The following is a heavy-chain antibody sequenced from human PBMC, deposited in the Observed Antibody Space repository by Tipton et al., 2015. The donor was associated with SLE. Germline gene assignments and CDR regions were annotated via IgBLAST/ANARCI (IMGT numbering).Heavy chain of an antibody. CDR2: IHTSGGI. Sequence: TLSLTCKVSGGSISNYYWSWISLISGEGLGWIGYIHTSGGINYNPSLKSRVTISIATSRNQFSLKMSSVTAADTAVCYCAGDIGDPKGRTHYEFSRGDDAFDIWGQGTMVTVSS. D-gene: IGHD3-3*01. V-gene: IGHV4-59*01. CDR1: GGSISNYY. J-gene: IGHJ3*02. CDR3: AGDIGDPKGRTHYEFSRGDDAFDI.